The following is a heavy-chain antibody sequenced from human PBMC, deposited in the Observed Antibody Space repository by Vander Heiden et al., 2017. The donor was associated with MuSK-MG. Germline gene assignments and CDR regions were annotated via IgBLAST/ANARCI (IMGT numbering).Heavy chain of an antibody. Sequence: EVQLVQSGAEVNKPGESLKISCKGSGYTFTSYWIGWVRQMPGKGLEWMGIIYPGDSDTRYSPSLQGQGTSSADKSISTAYLQWSSLKASENEMYLCARGNIGFSGRAVTYYYGMDVWGQGTTVTVSS. D-gene: IGHD1-26*01. CDR2: IYPGDSDT. J-gene: IGHJ6*02. V-gene: IGHV5-51*01. CDR1: GYTFTSYW. CDR3: ARGNIGFSGRAVTYYYGMDV.